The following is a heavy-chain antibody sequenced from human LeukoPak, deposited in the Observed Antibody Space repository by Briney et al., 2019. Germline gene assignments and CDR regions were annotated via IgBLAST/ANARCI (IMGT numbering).Heavy chain of an antibody. CDR1: GFTFSNAW. D-gene: IGHD1-26*01. V-gene: IGHV3-15*01. CDR3: TTWELKYGQTLNY. Sequence: PGGSLRLSCAASGFTFSNAWMSWVRQAPGKGLEWVGRIKSKTDGGTTDYAAPVKGRFTISRDDSKNTLYLQMNSLKTEDTAVYSCTTWELKYGQTLNYWGQGTLVTVSS. J-gene: IGHJ4*02. CDR2: IKSKTDGGTT.